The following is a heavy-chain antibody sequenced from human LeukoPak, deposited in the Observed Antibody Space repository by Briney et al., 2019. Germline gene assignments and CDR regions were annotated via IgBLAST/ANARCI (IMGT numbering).Heavy chain of an antibody. J-gene: IGHJ6*02. CDR1: GFTFSSYS. V-gene: IGHV3-21*01. Sequence: PGGSLRLSCAASGFTFSSYSMNWVRQAPGKGLEWVSSISSSSDIYSTDSVKGRFTISRDNAKNSLYLQMNSLRAEDTAVYYCARVYYFGMDVRGQGTTVTVSS. CDR2: ISSSSDI. CDR3: ARVYYFGMDV.